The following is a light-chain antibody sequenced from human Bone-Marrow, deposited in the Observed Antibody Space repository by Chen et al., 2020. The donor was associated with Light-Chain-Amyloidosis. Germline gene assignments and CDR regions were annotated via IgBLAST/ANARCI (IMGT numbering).Light chain of an antibody. J-gene: IGLJ3*02. Sequence: QSVLTQPPSASGTPGQRVTISCSGSSSNIGSNYVIWYQQLPGTAPKLLLYKSNERPSGVPERFAGSKSGSSASLAIRGLRSEDEADYYCATWDDSLSGWVFGGGTKLTVL. CDR2: KSN. V-gene: IGLV1-47*01. CDR3: ATWDDSLSGWV. CDR1: SSNIGSNY.